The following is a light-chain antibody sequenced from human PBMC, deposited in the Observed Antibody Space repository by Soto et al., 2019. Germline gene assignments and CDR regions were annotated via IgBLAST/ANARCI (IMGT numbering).Light chain of an antibody. Sequence: QSVLTQPASVSGSPGQSLTISCTGTSIDIAPYNYVSWYQQHPGKAPKLIIYEVSYRPSGISNRFSGSKSDNTASLTISGLQAEDEADYYCSSYTSSTNYVFGTGTKVTVL. CDR1: SIDIAPYNY. V-gene: IGLV2-14*01. CDR2: EVS. CDR3: SSYTSSTNYV. J-gene: IGLJ1*01.